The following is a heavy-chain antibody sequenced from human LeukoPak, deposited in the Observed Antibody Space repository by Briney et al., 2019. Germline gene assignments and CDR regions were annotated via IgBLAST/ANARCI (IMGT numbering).Heavy chain of an antibody. J-gene: IGHJ4*02. V-gene: IGHV3-7*01. CDR3: ATDFD. Sequence: GGSLRLSCAASGFTFSSYSMNWVRQAPGKGLEWVAAIKEDGGEKYYVDSVKGRFTISRDKAKNSLHLQMNSLRAEDTAVYYCATDFDWGQGTLVTVSS. CDR1: GFTFSSYS. CDR2: IKEDGGEK.